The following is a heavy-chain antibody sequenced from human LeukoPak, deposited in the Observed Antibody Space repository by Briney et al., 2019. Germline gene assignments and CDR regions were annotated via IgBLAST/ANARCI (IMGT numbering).Heavy chain of an antibody. D-gene: IGHD3-16*02. CDR2: LKSISDGGTS. J-gene: IGHJ4*02. V-gene: IGHV3-15*01. CDR3: TIDYDYAWGSYRLGY. CDR1: GFSFSDAW. Sequence: GGSLRLSCAASGFSFSDAWMTWVRQAPGKGPEWVGRLKSISDGGTSDYAAPVKGRFTISRDDSQNTLYLQMNSLKIEDSAVYYCTIDYDYAWGSYRLGYWGQGTLVTVSS.